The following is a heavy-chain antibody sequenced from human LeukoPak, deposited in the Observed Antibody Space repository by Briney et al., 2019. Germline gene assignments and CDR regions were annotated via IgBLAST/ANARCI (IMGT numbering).Heavy chain of an antibody. CDR2: INPNSGGT. CDR1: GYTFTGYY. Sequence: ASVKVSCKASGYTFTGYYMHWVRQAPGQGLEWMGWINPNSGGTNYAQKFQGRVTMTRDTSISTAYMELSRLRSDDTAVYYCARDRPGYYYDSSGYDAFDIWGQGTMVTVSS. J-gene: IGHJ3*02. V-gene: IGHV1-2*02. D-gene: IGHD3-22*01. CDR3: ARDRPGYYYDSSGYDAFDI.